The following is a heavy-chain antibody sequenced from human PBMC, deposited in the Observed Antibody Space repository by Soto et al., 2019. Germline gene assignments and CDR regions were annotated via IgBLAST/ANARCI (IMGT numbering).Heavy chain of an antibody. D-gene: IGHD6-19*01. V-gene: IGHV3-23*01. CDR3: TKNALQGAVASTNWFDP. Sequence: EVQLLESGGGLVEPGGSLRLSCAASGFTFSNYAMNWVRQAPGKGLEWVSAISGSGGSTYYADSVKGRFTISRDNSKNTLYVQMNSLRAEDTAVYYCTKNALQGAVASTNWFDPWGQGTLVTVSS. J-gene: IGHJ5*02. CDR1: GFTFSNYA. CDR2: ISGSGGST.